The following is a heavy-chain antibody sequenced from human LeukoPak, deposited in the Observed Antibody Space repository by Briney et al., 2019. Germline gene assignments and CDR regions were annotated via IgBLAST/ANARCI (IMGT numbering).Heavy chain of an antibody. D-gene: IGHD5-24*01. V-gene: IGHV4-59*05. Sequence: SETLSLTCTVSGGSISSSHWSWIRQPPGKGLEWIGSIYYSGSTYYNPSLKSRVTISVDTSKNQFSLKLSSVTAADTAVYYCARRSQRWLQQYYFDYWGQGTLVTVSS. CDR1: GGSISSSH. CDR2: IYYSGST. J-gene: IGHJ4*02. CDR3: ARRSQRWLQQYYFDY.